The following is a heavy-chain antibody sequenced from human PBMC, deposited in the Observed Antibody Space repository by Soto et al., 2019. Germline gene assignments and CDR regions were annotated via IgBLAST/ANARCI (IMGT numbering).Heavy chain of an antibody. CDR3: ARRV. Sequence: GESLKISCATSGFTFSHYPMNWVRQAPGKGLEWVSGISAGGDRTYYADSVKGRFTIFRDNSKNSVSLQMNSLRVEDTAVYYCARRVWGQGTLVTVSS. CDR2: ISAGGDRT. J-gene: IGHJ4*02. V-gene: IGHV3-23*01. CDR1: GFTFSHYP.